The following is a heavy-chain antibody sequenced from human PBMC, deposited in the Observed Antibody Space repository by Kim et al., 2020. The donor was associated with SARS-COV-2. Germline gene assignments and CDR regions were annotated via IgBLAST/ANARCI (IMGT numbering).Heavy chain of an antibody. D-gene: IGHD1-26*01. CDR3: ARHTSASSKWELLRY. J-gene: IGHJ4*02. Sequence: DTVKGRLTSSQDQAKNSLYLQMNSLRAEDTAVYYCARHTSASSKWELLRYWGQGTLVTVSS. V-gene: IGHV3-11*06.